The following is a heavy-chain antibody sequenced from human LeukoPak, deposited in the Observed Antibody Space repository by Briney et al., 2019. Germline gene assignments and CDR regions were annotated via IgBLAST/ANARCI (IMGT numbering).Heavy chain of an antibody. CDR3: ARAVVGVIWSEFDP. V-gene: IGHV1-2*02. J-gene: IGHJ5*02. CDR1: GYTFTAYY. CDR2: INPNSGGT. D-gene: IGHD3-10*01. Sequence: ASVKVSCKASGYTFTAYYMHWVRQAPGQGLEWMGWINPNSGGTNYAQKFQGRVTMTRDTSISTAYMELSRLRSGDTAVYYCARAVVGVIWSEFDPWGQGTLVTVSS.